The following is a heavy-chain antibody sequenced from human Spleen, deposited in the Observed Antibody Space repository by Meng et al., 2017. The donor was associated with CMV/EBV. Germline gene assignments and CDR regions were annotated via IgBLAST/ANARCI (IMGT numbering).Heavy chain of an antibody. CDR1: FTLSSCA. CDR2: ISGSGSST. V-gene: IGHV3-23*01. Sequence: FTLSSCAVSRLRQATGKELEWVSTISGSGSSTYYADSVKSRFANSRDNSKNTLYLQMNSLRAEDTAVYYCATGYCSSTSCYKEYFQHWGQGTLVTVSS. D-gene: IGHD2-2*01. CDR3: ATGYCSSTSCYKEYFQH. J-gene: IGHJ1*01.